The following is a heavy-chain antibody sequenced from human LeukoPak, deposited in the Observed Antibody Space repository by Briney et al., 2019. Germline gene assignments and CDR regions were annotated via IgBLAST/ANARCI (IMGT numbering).Heavy chain of an antibody. J-gene: IGHJ4*02. D-gene: IGHD2-15*01. Sequence: PSETLSLTCAVYGGSFSGYYWSWIRQPPGKGLEWIGEINHSGSTNYNPSLKSRVTISVDTSKNQCSLKLSSVTAADTAVYYCARVRYCSGGSCYGLTDYWGQGTLVTVSS. V-gene: IGHV4-34*01. CDR3: ARVRYCSGGSCYGLTDY. CDR2: INHSGST. CDR1: GGSFSGYY.